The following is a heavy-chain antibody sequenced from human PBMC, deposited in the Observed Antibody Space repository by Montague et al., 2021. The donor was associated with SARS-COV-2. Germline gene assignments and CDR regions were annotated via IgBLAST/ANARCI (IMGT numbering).Heavy chain of an antibody. CDR1: GFTFSNYA. CDR3: AKLTDPGDVYIWGSYSPNFDY. D-gene: IGHD3-16*01. CDR2: ISGSGGHT. J-gene: IGHJ4*02. V-gene: IGHV3-23*01. Sequence: SLRLSCAASGFTFSNYAMSWVRQAPGKGLGWVTSISGSGGHTYYADSVKGRFTISRDNSKNTLYLQMNSLRVEDTAAYNCAKLTDPGDVYIWGSYSPNFDYWGQGTLVTVSS.